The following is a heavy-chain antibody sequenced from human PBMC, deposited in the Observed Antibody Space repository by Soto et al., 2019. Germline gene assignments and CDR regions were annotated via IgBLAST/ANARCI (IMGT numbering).Heavy chain of an antibody. CDR3: AAAVAGTKYYGMDV. J-gene: IGHJ6*02. CDR1: GFTFSDHY. CDR2: SRNKANSYTT. V-gene: IGHV3-72*01. Sequence: EVQLVESGGGLVQPGGSLRLSCAVSGFTFSDHYMDWVRQAPGKGLEWVGRSRNKANSYTTEYAASVKGRFTISRDDSKNSLYLQINSLKTEDTAVYYCAAAVAGTKYYGMDVWGQGTTVTVSS. D-gene: IGHD6-19*01.